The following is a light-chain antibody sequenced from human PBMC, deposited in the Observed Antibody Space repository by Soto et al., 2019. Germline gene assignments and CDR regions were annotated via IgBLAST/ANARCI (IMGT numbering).Light chain of an antibody. J-gene: IGKJ1*01. CDR1: QTIGSW. Sequence: DIQMTQSPSTLSASGGHRVTITYRTSQTIGSWLAWYQQRPGNPPNHLIYKASTLAIGVPSRFSGSGSGTEFTLTINSLQPDDFATYYCQQYHIYSGTFGQGTKVDIK. CDR2: KAS. V-gene: IGKV1-5*03. CDR3: QQYHIYSGT.